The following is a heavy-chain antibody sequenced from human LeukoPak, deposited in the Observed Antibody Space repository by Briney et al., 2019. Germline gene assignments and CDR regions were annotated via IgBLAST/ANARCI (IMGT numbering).Heavy chain of an antibody. Sequence: ASVKVSCKASGYTVTDYYIHWVRQAPGQGLEWMGWINPNSGGTNYAQKFQGRVTMTSDTSISTAYMELSRLRSDDTALYYCTRGSYYDSSGYSGVRLFDYWGQGTPVTVPS. D-gene: IGHD3-22*01. CDR2: INPNSGGT. CDR3: TRGSYYDSSGYSGVRLFDY. CDR1: GYTVTDYY. V-gene: IGHV1-2*02. J-gene: IGHJ4*02.